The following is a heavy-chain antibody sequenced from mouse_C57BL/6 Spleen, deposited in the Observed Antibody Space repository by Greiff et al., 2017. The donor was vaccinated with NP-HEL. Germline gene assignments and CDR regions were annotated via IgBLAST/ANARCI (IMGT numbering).Heavy chain of an antibody. D-gene: IGHD4-1*01. CDR1: GFTFSDYG. Sequence: DVHLVESGGGLVKPGGSLKLSCAASGFTFSDYGMHWVRQAPEKGLEWVAYISSGSSTIYYADTVKGRFTISRDKAKTTLFLQMTSLRSEDTAMYYCANTGPYYYAMDYWGQGTSVTVAS. J-gene: IGHJ4*01. CDR3: ANTGPYYYAMDY. CDR2: ISSGSSTI. V-gene: IGHV5-17*01.